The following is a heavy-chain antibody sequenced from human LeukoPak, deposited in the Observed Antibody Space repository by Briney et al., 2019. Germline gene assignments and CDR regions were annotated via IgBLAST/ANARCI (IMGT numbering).Heavy chain of an antibody. CDR1: GGTFSSYA. V-gene: IGHV1-69*13. J-gene: IGHJ3*02. CDR2: IIPIFGTA. CDR3: ARVDDILTGYYTRLNNDAFDI. Sequence: VASVKVSCKASGGTFSSYAISWVRQAPGQGPEWMGGIIPIFGTANYAQKFQGRVTITADESTSTAYMELSSLRSEDTAVYYWARVDDILTGYYTRLNNDAFDIWGQGTMVTVSS. D-gene: IGHD3-9*01.